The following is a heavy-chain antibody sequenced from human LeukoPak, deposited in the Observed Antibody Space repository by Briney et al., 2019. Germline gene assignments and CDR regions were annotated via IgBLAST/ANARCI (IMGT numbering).Heavy chain of an antibody. CDR2: INHSGST. J-gene: IGHJ6*03. Sequence: PSETLSLTCAVYGGSFSGDYWSWIRQPPGKGLEWIGEINHSGSTNYNPSLKSRVTKSLDTTKNQFSLKLTSVTAADTAVYYCATTKIPFVVVVARRLKGHYYYDYMDVWAKGTTVTISS. D-gene: IGHD2-15*01. CDR1: GGSFSGDY. V-gene: IGHV4-34*01. CDR3: ATTKIPFVVVVARRLKGHYYYDYMDV.